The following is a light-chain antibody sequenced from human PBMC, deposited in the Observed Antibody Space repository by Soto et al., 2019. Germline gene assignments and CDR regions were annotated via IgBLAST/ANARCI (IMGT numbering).Light chain of an antibody. CDR1: QSVSSN. Sequence: IEMTQSPATLSVSPGERATLSCRASQSVSSNLAWYQQKPGQAPRLLIYGASTRATGIPARFSGSGSGTEFTLTISSLQSEDFAVYYCQQYNNWWTFGQGTKVDIK. J-gene: IGKJ1*01. CDR2: GAS. V-gene: IGKV3-15*01. CDR3: QQYNNWWT.